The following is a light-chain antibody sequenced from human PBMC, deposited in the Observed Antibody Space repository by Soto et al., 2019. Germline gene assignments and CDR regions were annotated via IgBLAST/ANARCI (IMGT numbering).Light chain of an antibody. CDR1: RSDVGGYDL. Sequence: QSALTQPASVSGSPGQSITISCTGTRSDVGGYDLVSWYQQHPDKAPKLMIYEVSNRPSGVSNRFSGSKSGNTASLTISGLQAEDEADYYCSSYTSSSTPYVFGIGTKLTVL. J-gene: IGLJ1*01. V-gene: IGLV2-14*01. CDR2: EVS. CDR3: SSYTSSSTPYV.